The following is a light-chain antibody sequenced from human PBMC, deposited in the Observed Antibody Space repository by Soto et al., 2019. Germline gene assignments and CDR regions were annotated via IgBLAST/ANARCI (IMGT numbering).Light chain of an antibody. CDR1: QSISSW. Sequence: DIQMTQSPSTLSASVGDRVTITCRASQSISSWLAWYQQKPGKAPKLLIYKASSLESGVPSRFSGSGSGTEITLTISSLQPDDFATYYCQQDVGTVGQGTKVEIK. CDR3: QQDVGT. CDR2: KAS. J-gene: IGKJ1*01. V-gene: IGKV1-5*03.